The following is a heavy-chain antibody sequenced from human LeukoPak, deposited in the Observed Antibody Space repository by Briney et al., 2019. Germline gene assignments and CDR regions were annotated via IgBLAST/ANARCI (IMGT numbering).Heavy chain of an antibody. CDR1: GGSISSGGYY. V-gene: IGHV4-31*03. Sequence: SETLSLTCTVSGGSISSGGYYWSWIRQHPGKGLEWIGYIYYSGSTYYNPSLKSRVTISVDTSKNQFSLKLSSVTAADTAVYYCTRLTYNWNSIDYWGQGTLVTVSS. CDR3: TRLTYNWNSIDY. J-gene: IGHJ4*02. CDR2: IYYSGST. D-gene: IGHD1-7*01.